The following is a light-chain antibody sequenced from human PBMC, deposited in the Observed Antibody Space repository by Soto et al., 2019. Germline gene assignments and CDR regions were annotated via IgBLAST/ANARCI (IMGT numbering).Light chain of an antibody. Sequence: EIVLTQSPATLSLSPGERATLSCRASQSIGLAIAWYQHKPGQAPRLLIFDASQRATGIPARFRCSGSGTDFTLSIRSLEPEDFAVYYCQQRTDRPPWTFGQGTKVESK. J-gene: IGKJ1*01. CDR2: DAS. V-gene: IGKV3-11*01. CDR1: QSIGLA. CDR3: QQRTDRPPWT.